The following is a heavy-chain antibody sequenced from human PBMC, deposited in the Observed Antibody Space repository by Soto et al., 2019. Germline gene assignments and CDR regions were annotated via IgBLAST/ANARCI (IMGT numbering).Heavy chain of an antibody. J-gene: IGHJ6*02. CDR3: ARYRYSYGPLAPYYYYGMDV. Sequence: ASVKVSCKASGGTFSSYAISWVRQARGQGLEWMGGIIPIFVTANYAQKFQSRVTITADESTSTAYMELSSLRSEDTAVYYCARYRYSYGPLAPYYYYGMDVGGQGTTVTAP. D-gene: IGHD5-18*01. CDR1: GGTFSSYA. CDR2: IIPIFVTA. V-gene: IGHV1-69*13.